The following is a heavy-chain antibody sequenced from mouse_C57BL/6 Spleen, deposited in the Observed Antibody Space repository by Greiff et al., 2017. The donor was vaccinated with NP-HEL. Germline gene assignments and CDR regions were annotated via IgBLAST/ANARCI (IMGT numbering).Heavy chain of an antibody. J-gene: IGHJ4*01. V-gene: IGHV5-16*01. CDR3: ARDGDRHYAMDY. CDR1: GFTFSDYY. D-gene: IGHD3-3*01. Sequence: EVQLVESEGGLVQPGSSMKLSCTASGFTFSDYYMAWVRQVPEKGLEWVANINYDGSSTYYLDSLKSRFIISRDNAKNILYLQMSSLKSEDTATNYCARDGDRHYAMDYWGQGTSVTVPS. CDR2: INYDGSST.